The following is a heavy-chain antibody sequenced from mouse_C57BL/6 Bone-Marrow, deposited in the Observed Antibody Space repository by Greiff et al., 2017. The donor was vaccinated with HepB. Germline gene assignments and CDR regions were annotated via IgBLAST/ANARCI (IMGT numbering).Heavy chain of an antibody. J-gene: IGHJ3*01. CDR3: ARQLAEFAY. Sequence: EVKVEESGGGLVQPGGSLKLSCAASGIAFSRYWMSWVRRAPGKGLEWIGEINPDSSTINYAPSLKDKFIISRDNAKNTLYLQMSKVRSEDAALYYCARQLAEFAYWGQGTLVTVSA. CDR1: GIAFSRYW. CDR2: INPDSSTI. V-gene: IGHV4-1*01.